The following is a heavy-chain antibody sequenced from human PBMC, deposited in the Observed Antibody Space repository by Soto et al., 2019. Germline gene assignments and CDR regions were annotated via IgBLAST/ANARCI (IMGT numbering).Heavy chain of an antibody. J-gene: IGHJ4*02. V-gene: IGHV4-30-4*01. D-gene: IGHD6-19*01. CDR3: ARGSSSGWFSFDC. CDR2: IYYSGST. Sequence: SETLSLTCTVSGDSISSGDYYWSWIRQPPGKGLEWIGYIYYSGSTYYNPSLTSPVTISVDTSKNQFSLKLTSVTAADTAVYYCARGSSSGWFSFDCWGQGTLVTVSS. CDR1: GDSISSGDYY.